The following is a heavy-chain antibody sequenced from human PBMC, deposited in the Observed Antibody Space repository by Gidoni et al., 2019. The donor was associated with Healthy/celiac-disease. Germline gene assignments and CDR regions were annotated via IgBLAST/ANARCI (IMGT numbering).Heavy chain of an antibody. D-gene: IGHD6-13*01. CDR1: GVTLSSYG. CDR3: AFSSWPVSYSYGMDV. V-gene: IGHV3-30*03. J-gene: IGHJ6*02. CDR2: ISYDGSNK. Sequence: QVQLVESGGGVVQPGRSLRRSCAASGVTLSSYGMHWVRQAPGKGLEWVAVISYDGSNKYYADSVKGRFTISRDNSKHTLYLQMNSLRAEDTAVYYCAFSSWPVSYSYGMDVWGQGTTVTVSS.